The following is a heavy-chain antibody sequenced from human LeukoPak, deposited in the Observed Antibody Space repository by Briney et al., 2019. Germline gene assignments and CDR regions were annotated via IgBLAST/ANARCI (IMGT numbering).Heavy chain of an antibody. J-gene: IGHJ3*02. CDR1: GGTFSSYA. CDR2: IIPIFGTA. V-gene: IGHV1-69*01. D-gene: IGHD2-15*01. CDR3: ARSCGGSCYSRDSSGWFHDAFDI. Sequence: SVKVSCKASGGTFSSYAIRWVRQAPGQGLEWMGGIIPIFGTANYAQKFQGRVTITADESTSTAYMELSSLRSEDTAVYYCARSCGGSCYSRDSSGWFHDAFDIWGQGTMVTVSS.